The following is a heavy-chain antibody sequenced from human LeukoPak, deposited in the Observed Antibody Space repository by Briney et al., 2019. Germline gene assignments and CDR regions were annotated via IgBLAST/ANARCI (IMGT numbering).Heavy chain of an antibody. D-gene: IGHD5-24*01. CDR3: ARRREGYNQGAFDY. V-gene: IGHV5-51*01. CDR1: VSRYTNYW. J-gene: IGHJ4*02. Sequence: GESLKISCKASVSRYTNYWIGWVRQVPGKGLEWMAIIFPGDSDTRNSPSFEGRVTISADKSTSTAYLEWNSLTASDTAMYYCARRREGYNQGAFDYWGQGTLVTVSS. CDR2: IFPGDSDT.